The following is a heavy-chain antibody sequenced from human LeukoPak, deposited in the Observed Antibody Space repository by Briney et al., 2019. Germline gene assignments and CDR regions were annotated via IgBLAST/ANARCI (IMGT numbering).Heavy chain of an antibody. J-gene: IGHJ4*02. V-gene: IGHV4-34*01. CDR2: INHSGST. D-gene: IGHD6-19*01. Sequence: PSETLSLTCAVYGGSFSGYYWSWVRQPPGKGREWSGEINHSGSTNYNPSLRSRVTIPVDTSKNKFSLKLSSVTAADTAVYYCARAIAVAGPFDYWGQGTLVTVSS. CDR1: GGSFSGYY. CDR3: ARAIAVAGPFDY.